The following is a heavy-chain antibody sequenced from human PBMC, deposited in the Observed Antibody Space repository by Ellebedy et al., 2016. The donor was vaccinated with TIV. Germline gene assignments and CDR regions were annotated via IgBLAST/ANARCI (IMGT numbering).Heavy chain of an antibody. D-gene: IGHD6-19*01. CDR1: GDTFSSYD. J-gene: IGHJ4*02. CDR3: AKVRNSSGWYYFDY. V-gene: IGHV1-8*01. CDR2: MNPNSGNT. Sequence: AASVKVSCKASGDTFSSYDINWVRQATGQGLEWMGWMNPNSGNTGYALKLQGRVTMTRNTSISTAYMELSSLTSEDTAVYYCAKVRNSSGWYYFDYWGQGTLVTVSS.